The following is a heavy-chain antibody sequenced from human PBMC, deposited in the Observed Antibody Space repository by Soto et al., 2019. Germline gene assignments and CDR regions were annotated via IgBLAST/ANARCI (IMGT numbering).Heavy chain of an antibody. CDR1: GFTFSNAW. CDR2: VKSKNDGGTT. Sequence: GGSLRLSCAASGFTFSNAWINWVRQAPGKGLEWVGRVKSKNDGGTTDFAAPVKGRFAISRDDSKNMVYLEMNSLQTEDTALYYCTTDSYITCIIYRFYYWGHGTLVTVSS. CDR3: TTDSYITCIIYRFYY. D-gene: IGHD3-10*01. V-gene: IGHV3-15*07. J-gene: IGHJ4*01.